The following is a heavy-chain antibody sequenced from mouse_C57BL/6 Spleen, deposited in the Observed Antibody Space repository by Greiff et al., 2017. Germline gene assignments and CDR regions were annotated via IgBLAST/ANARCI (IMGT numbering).Heavy chain of an antibody. CDR1: GYTFTSYW. CDR2: IDPSDSYT. J-gene: IGHJ4*01. CDR3: ARGRAGDAMDY. V-gene: IGHV1-50*01. Sequence: QVQLQQPGAELVKPGASVKLSCKASGYTFTSYWMQWVKQRPGQGLEWIGEIDPSDSYTNYNQKFKGKATLTVDTSSSTAYMQLSSLTSEDSAVYYCARGRAGDAMDYWGQGTSVTVSS. D-gene: IGHD3-1*01.